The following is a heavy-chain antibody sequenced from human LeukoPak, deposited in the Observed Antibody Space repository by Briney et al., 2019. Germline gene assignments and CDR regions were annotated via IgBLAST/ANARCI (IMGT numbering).Heavy chain of an antibody. D-gene: IGHD6-13*01. CDR1: GGSISSYY. Sequence: SETLSLTCTVSGGSISSYYWSWIRQPAGKGLEWIGRIYTSGSTTYNPSLKSRVTMSVGTSKNQFSLKLSSVTAADTAVYYCARFENHRYYRRHHRSIAAASYWGQGTLVTVSS. V-gene: IGHV4-4*07. CDR3: ARFENHRYYRRHHRSIAAASY. J-gene: IGHJ4*02. CDR2: IYTSGST.